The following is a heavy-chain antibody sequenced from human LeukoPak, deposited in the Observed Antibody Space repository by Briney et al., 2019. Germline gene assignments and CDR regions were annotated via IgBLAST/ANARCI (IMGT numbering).Heavy chain of an antibody. CDR2: IYHSGST. V-gene: IGHV4-38-2*02. J-gene: IGHJ5*02. CDR1: GYSISSGYY. D-gene: IGHD3-9*01. CDR3: ARLTGYSSESWFDP. Sequence: SETLSLTCTVSGYSISSGYYWGWIRPPPGKGLEWIGSIYHSGSTYYNPSLKSRVTISVHTSKNQFSLKLSSVTAADTAVYYCARLTGYSSESWFDPWGQGTLVTVSS.